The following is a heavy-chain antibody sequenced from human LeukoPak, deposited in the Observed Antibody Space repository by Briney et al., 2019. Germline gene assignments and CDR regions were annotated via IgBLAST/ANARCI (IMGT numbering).Heavy chain of an antibody. Sequence: SETLSLTCDVSGVSCITYYWSWISQSPEKGLEWIGEVNHSGYTNYNPSLKGRVTISVDTSKNQFSLKLSSVTAADTPFYYCARQLYGSDYWGQGTLVTVSS. CDR1: GVSCITYY. V-gene: IGHV4-34*01. D-gene: IGHD4-17*01. J-gene: IGHJ4*02. CDR3: ARQLYGSDY. CDR2: VNHSGYT.